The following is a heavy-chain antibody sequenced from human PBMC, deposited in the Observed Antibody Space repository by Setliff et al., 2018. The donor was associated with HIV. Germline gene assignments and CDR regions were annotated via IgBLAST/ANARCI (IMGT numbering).Heavy chain of an antibody. D-gene: IGHD2-15*01. Sequence: SCKASGYTFIGNYMHWVRQAPGKGLEWVAVIWYDGSNKYYADSVKGRFIISRDNSKNTLYLQMNSLRAEDTAVYYCARATLGVCSGGSCFGGMDVWGQGTTVTVSS. CDR3: ARATLGVCSGGSCFGGMDV. J-gene: IGHJ6*02. V-gene: IGHV3-33*01. CDR1: GYTFIGNY. CDR2: IWYDGSNK.